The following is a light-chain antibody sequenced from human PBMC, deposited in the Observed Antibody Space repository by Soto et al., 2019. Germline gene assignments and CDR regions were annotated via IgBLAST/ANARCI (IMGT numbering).Light chain of an antibody. CDR3: SSYAGSSNV. J-gene: IGLJ1*01. CDR2: DNT. Sequence: SVLTQPPSVSGAPGQRVTISCSGSSSNIGAGYDAHWYQQLPGAAPKLLIFDNTNRPSGVPDRFSGSKSGASASLAITGLQAEDVADYYCSSYAGSSNVFGTGTKVTVL. CDR1: SSNIGAGYD. V-gene: IGLV1-40*01.